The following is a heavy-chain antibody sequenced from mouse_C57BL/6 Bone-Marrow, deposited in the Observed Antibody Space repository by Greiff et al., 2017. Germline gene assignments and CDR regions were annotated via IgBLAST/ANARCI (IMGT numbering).Heavy chain of an antibody. CDR3: AREVRGFAY. CDR1: GYTFTSYG. J-gene: IGHJ3*01. V-gene: IGHV1-81*01. CDR2: IYPRSGNT. Sequence: QVQLQQSGAELARPGASVKLSCKASGYTFTSYGISWVKQRTGQGLEWIGEIYPRSGNTYYNEKFKGKATLTAAKSSSKAYMELRSLSSEVSAVYFCAREVRGFAYGGQGTLVTVCA. D-gene: IGHD3-1*01.